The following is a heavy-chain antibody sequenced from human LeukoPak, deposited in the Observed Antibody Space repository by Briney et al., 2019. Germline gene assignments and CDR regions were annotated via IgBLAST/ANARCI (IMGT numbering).Heavy chain of an antibody. CDR1: GYTFTSYD. CDR2: MNPNSGNT. D-gene: IGHD3-22*01. Sequence: ASVKVSCKASGYTFTSYDINWVRQATEQGLEWMGWMNPNSGNTGYAQKFQGRVTMTRNTSISTAYMGLSSLRSEDTAVYYCARGRGTYYYDSSGPDYWGQGTLVTVSS. V-gene: IGHV1-8*01. J-gene: IGHJ4*02. CDR3: ARGRGTYYYDSSGPDY.